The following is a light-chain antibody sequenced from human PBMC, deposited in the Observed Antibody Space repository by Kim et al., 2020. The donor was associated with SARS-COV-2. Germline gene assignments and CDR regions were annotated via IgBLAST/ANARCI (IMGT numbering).Light chain of an antibody. CDR2: GAS. J-gene: IGKJ1*01. Sequence: VSPGERATLSCRTSQSVSSNLAWYQQKPGQAPRLLIYGASTRATGIPARFSGSGSGTEFTLTISSLQSEDSAVYYCQQYDIRPRAFGQGTKVDIK. CDR1: QSVSSN. CDR3: QQYDIRPRA. V-gene: IGKV3-15*01.